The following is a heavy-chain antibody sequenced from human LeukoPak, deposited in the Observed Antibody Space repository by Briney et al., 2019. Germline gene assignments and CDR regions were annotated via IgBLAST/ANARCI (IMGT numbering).Heavy chain of an antibody. D-gene: IGHD3-22*01. Sequence: SETLSLTCAVSGGSISSGGYSWSWIRQPPGEGPEWIGYIYHSGSTYYNPSLKSRVTISVDRSKNQFSLKLSSVTAADTAVYYCATRGGDYDSSGYSLYWYFDLWGRGTLVTVSS. CDR2: IYHSGST. CDR3: ATRGGDYDSSGYSLYWYFDL. CDR1: GGSISSGGYS. V-gene: IGHV4-30-2*01. J-gene: IGHJ2*01.